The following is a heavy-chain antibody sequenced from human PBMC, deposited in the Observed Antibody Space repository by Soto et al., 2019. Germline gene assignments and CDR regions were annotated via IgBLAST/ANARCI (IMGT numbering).Heavy chain of an antibody. CDR1: GGSIDNSHW. CDR3: TSRVTRNNGGGLGY. J-gene: IGHJ4*02. CDR2: INDSGRT. D-gene: IGHD3-16*01. V-gene: IGHV4-4*02. Sequence: QVQLQESGPGLVKPSGTLSLTCAVSGGSIDNSHWYTWIRQPPGKWLEWIGEINDSGRTGYYPSLKSRVTISIDKSNSQFSLRLSSVTAADTAIYYCTSRVTRNNGGGLGYWGQGALVAVSS.